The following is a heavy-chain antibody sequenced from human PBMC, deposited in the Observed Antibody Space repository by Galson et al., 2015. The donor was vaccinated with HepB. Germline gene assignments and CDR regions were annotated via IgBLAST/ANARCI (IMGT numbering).Heavy chain of an antibody. Sequence: ETLSLTCTVSGDFISSYYWSWIRQPPGKGLEWIGYISYTRSTNYNPSLKSRVTISEDTSKNQFSLKLTSVTAADTAVYYCARLGGSNDYWGQGTLVTVSS. V-gene: IGHV4-59*01. CDR1: GDFISSYY. CDR2: ISYTRST. CDR3: ARLGGSNDY. D-gene: IGHD2-15*01. J-gene: IGHJ4*02.